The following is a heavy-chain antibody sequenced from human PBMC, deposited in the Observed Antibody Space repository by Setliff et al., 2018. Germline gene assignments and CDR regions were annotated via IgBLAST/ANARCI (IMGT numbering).Heavy chain of an antibody. D-gene: IGHD3-10*01. Sequence: SETLSLTCAVYGDSFSDYYWSWIRQPPGKGMEWIGSVYYSGYTYYNPSLQSRVTISVDMSKNQFSMKLTSVTAADTAVYYCARVDFTMIQGVLGLWGQGTLVTVS. CDR3: ARVDFTMIQGVLGL. J-gene: IGHJ1*01. CDR2: VYYSGYT. CDR1: GDSFSDYY. V-gene: IGHV4-34*01.